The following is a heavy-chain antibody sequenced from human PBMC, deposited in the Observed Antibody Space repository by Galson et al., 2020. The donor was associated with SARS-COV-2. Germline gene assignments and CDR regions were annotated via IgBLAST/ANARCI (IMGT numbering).Heavy chain of an antibody. CDR1: GFTFDDYA. J-gene: IGHJ4*02. V-gene: IGHV3-9*01. D-gene: IGHD3-22*01. CDR3: AKGDYYDSPARYY. CDR2: ISWNSGSI. Sequence: GGSLRLSCAASGFTFDDYAMHWVRQAPGKGLEWVSGISWNSGSIGYADSVKGRFTISRDNAKNSLYLQMNSLRAEDTALYYCAKGDYYDSPARYYWGQGTLVTVSS.